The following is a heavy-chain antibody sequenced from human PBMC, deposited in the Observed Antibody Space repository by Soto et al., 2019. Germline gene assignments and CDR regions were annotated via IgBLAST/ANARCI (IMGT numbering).Heavy chain of an antibody. J-gene: IGHJ6*02. CDR1: GGTFSSYA. V-gene: IGHV1-69*01. CDR2: IIPIFGTA. Sequence: QVQLVQSGAEVKKPGSSVKVSCKASGGTFSSYAISWVRQAPGQGLEWMGGIIPIFGTANYAQKFQGRVTITADESTSTAYMELSSLRSEDTAVYYCARDSAAGTTFGLASSSYYCYGMDVWGQGTTVTVSS. CDR3: ARDSAAGTTFGLASSSYYCYGMDV. D-gene: IGHD1-7*01.